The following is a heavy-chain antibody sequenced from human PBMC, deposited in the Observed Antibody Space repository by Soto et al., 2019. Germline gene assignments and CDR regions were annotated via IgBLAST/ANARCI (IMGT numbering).Heavy chain of an antibody. Sequence: SQTLSLTCAISGDSVSSNSAPWNWIRQSPSRGLEWLGRTYYRSKWYSEYAVSVKSRIIINPDTSKNQFSLQLNSVTPEETAVYLCARQSRGGTDVRGQGTTVTVSS. CDR1: GDSVSSNSAP. J-gene: IGHJ6*02. CDR2: TYYRSKWYS. V-gene: IGHV6-1*01. CDR3: ARQSRGGTDV.